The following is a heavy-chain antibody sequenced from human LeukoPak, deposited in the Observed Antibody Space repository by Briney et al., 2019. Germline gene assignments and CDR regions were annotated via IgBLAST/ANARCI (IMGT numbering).Heavy chain of an antibody. V-gene: IGHV4-59*01. Sequence: SETLSLTCTVSAGSISSYYWSWIRQPPGKGLEWIGYIYYSGSTNYNPSPKSRVTISVDTSKNQFSLKLSSVTAADTAVYYCARESGYDRDFDYWGQGTLVTVSS. CDR3: ARESGYDRDFDY. CDR2: IYYSGST. CDR1: AGSISSYY. D-gene: IGHD5-12*01. J-gene: IGHJ4*02.